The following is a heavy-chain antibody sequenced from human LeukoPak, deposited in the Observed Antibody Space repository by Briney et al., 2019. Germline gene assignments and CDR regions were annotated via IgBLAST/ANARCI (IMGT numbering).Heavy chain of an antibody. V-gene: IGHV1-24*01. CDR3: ATRVGEYYDFWSGYWIFDY. Sequence: ASVKVSCKVSGYTLTELSMHWVRQAPGKGLEWMGGSDPEDGETIYAQKFQGRVTMTEDTSTDTAYMELSSLRSEDTAVYYCATRVGEYYDFWSGYWIFDYWGQGTLVTVSS. D-gene: IGHD3-3*01. J-gene: IGHJ4*02. CDR1: GYTLTELS. CDR2: SDPEDGET.